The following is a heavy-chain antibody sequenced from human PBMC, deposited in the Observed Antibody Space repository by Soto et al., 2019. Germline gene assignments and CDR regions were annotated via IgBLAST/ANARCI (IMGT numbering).Heavy chain of an antibody. J-gene: IGHJ2*01. V-gene: IGHV1-69*01. CDR3: ARVPLAYCGGECYHWYFDL. D-gene: IGHD2-21*01. CDR1: GGTFSSYA. CDR2: IIPIFGTA. Sequence: QVQLVQSGAEVKKPGSSVKVSCKASGGTFSSYAISWVRQAPGQGLEWMGGIIPIFGTANYAQKFQGRVTITADESTSTAYMELSSLRSEDTAVYYCARVPLAYCGGECYHWYFDLWGRGTLVTVSS.